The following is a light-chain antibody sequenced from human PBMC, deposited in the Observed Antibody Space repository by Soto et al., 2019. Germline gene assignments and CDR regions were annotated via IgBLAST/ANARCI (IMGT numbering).Light chain of an antibody. J-gene: IGKJ5*01. V-gene: IGKV3-15*01. CDR1: HSVNSH. CDR2: GAS. CDR3: QQYKNWPL. Sequence: MEHSAATLSVYPGERVTLSCRTSHSVNSHVAWYQQKPGQAPRLLLYGASTRATGIPVRFSGSGFGTEFTLTISSLQSEDFAVYYCQQYKNWPLFGQGTRLEIK.